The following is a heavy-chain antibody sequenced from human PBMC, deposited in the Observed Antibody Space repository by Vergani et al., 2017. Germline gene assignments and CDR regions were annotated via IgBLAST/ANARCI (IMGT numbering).Heavy chain of an antibody. CDR3: AKETQDDTVEAPAAIQGTFDN. CDR1: GFPFSDYG. V-gene: IGHV3-33*06. J-gene: IGHJ4*02. Sequence: QVQLVESGGGEVQPGRSLRLSCSAAGFPFSDYGVHWVRQAPGKGLEWVSVIWSDGSKKYYGDSVRGRFTISRDNSKNTLYLQMNSLRAEDTAVYYCAKETQDDTVEAPAAIQGTFDNWGQGTLVTVSS. D-gene: IGHD2-2*02. CDR2: IWSDGSKK.